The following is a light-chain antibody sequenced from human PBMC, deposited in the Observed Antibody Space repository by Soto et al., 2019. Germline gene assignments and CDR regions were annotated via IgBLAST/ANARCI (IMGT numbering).Light chain of an antibody. CDR1: QSVDIN. CDR3: QQYRNWPRT. Sequence: DIVLTQSPLFLAVSPGDRVTLSCRASQSVDINLAWYQQRAGQAPRLLVYGASTKATDMPGRFSGRGSGTEFTLTINNLQSEDFAVYYCQQYRNWPRTFGQGTKVEIK. J-gene: IGKJ1*01. V-gene: IGKV3-15*01. CDR2: GAS.